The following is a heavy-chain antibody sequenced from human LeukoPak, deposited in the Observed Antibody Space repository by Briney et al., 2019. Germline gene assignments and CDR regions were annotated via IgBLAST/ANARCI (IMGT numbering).Heavy chain of an antibody. Sequence: PGGSLRLSCAASGFTFTSHWMHWVRQAPGKGLVWVSRINPDGSNTVFADSVKGRFTISRDNAKNTLYLPMNSLRVEDSAVYYCARDLWPGASDYWGQGALVTVSS. V-gene: IGHV3-74*01. CDR3: ARDLWPGASDY. CDR2: INPDGSNT. D-gene: IGHD3-10*01. CDR1: GFTFTSHW. J-gene: IGHJ4*02.